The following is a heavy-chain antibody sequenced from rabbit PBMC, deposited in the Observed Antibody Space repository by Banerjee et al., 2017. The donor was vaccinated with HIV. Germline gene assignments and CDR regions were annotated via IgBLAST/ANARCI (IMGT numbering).Heavy chain of an antibody. J-gene: IGHJ4*01. CDR3: ARDADYAGNGDPDL. Sequence: SGGSYYASWAKGRFTISKTSSTTVTLQMTSLTAADTATYFCARDADYAGNGDPDLWGQGTLVTVS. CDR2: SGGS. V-gene: IGHV1S40*01. D-gene: IGHD4-2*01.